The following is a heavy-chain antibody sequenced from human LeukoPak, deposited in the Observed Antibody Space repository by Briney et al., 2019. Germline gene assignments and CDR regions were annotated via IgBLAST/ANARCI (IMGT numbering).Heavy chain of an antibody. V-gene: IGHV3-30-3*01. Sequence: QPGGSLRLSCGGSGFIFSDYALHWVRQAPGKGLEWAAVISYDGITKYYADSVKGRFTISRDNSKNTLYLQVNSLRVEVTAVYYCARDDRPASNWHNFPFDYWGQGSLVVVSS. CDR2: ISYDGITK. D-gene: IGHD4-11*01. CDR3: ARDDRPASNWHNFPFDY. CDR1: GFIFSDYA. J-gene: IGHJ4*02.